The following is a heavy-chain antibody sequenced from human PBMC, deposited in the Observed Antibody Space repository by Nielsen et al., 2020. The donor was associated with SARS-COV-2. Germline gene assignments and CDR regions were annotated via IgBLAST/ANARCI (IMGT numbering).Heavy chain of an antibody. D-gene: IGHD3-10*01. CDR2: IYFSGST. J-gene: IGHJ3*01. V-gene: IGHV4-59*01. CDR3: ARGKRGVAFGV. Sequence: SETLSLTCTVSGGSISGYYWNWIRQPPGKGLEWIGYIYFSGSTTYNPSLKSRVTISVDTSKSHFSLKLNSVTAADTADYYCARGKRGVAFGVWDQGSMVTVSS. CDR1: GGSISGYY.